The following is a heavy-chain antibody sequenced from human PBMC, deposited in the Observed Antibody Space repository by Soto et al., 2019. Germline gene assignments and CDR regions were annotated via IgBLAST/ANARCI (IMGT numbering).Heavy chain of an antibody. CDR2: IIPIFGTA. D-gene: IGHD3-10*01. V-gene: IGHV1-69*12. CDR3: ARAEGITMVRGVSPNGMDV. CDR1: GGTFSSYA. Sequence: QVQLVQSGAEVKKPGSSVKVSCKASGGTFSSYAISWVRQAPGQGLEWMGGIIPIFGTANYAQKFQGRVTITADESTSTAYMELSSLRSEDTAGYYCARAEGITMVRGVSPNGMDVWGQGTTVTVSS. J-gene: IGHJ6*02.